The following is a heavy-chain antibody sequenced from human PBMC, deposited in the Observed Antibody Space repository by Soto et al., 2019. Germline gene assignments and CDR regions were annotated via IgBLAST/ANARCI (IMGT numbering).Heavy chain of an antibody. J-gene: IGHJ4*02. CDR1: GYTFTGYA. V-gene: IGHV1-3*01. Sequence: QVQLVQSGAEVKKPGASVKVSCKASGYTFTGYAMHWVRQAPGQRLEWMGWINAGNGNTKYSQKFQGRVTITRDTSASTAYMELSSLRSEDTAVYYCARRGYYDFWSGSDTAYDYWGQGTLVTVSS. D-gene: IGHD3-3*01. CDR3: ARRGYYDFWSGSDTAYDY. CDR2: INAGNGNT.